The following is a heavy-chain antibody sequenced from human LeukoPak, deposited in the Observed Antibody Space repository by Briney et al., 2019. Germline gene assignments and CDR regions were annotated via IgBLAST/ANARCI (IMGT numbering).Heavy chain of an antibody. CDR3: ARDFKKGIAAAGPFDH. D-gene: IGHD6-13*01. CDR1: GFTFSSYN. Sequence: GGSLRLSCAASGFTFSSYNMNWVRQAPGKGLEWVSSISSSSSFMFYADSMKGRFTISRDNAKRSLYLQMNSLRAEDTAVYYCARDFKKGIAAAGPFDHWGQGTLVTVSS. J-gene: IGHJ4*02. CDR2: ISSSSSFM. V-gene: IGHV3-21*01.